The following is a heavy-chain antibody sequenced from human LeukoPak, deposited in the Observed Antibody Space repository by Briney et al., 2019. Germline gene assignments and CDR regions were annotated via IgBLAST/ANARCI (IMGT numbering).Heavy chain of an antibody. J-gene: IGHJ4*02. V-gene: IGHV3-30*02. Sequence: RGSLRLSCALSGFTVSPYGMHWVRQAPGKGREWVTFIRVDGSNEYYTDSVKGRFTISRDNSKHTLYLQMNCLLAEDKAVYYCAGDFDYWGQGTLVTVSS. CDR1: GFTVSPYG. CDR2: IRVDGSNE. CDR3: AGDFDY.